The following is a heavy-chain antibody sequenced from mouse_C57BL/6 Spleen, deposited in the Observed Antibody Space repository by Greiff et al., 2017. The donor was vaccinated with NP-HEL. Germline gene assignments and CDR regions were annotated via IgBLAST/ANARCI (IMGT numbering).Heavy chain of an antibody. Sequence: QVQLQQPGAELVMPGASVKLSCKASGYTFTSYWMHWVKQRPGQGLEWIGEIDPSDSYTNYNQKFKGKSTLTVDKSSSTAYMQLSSLTSEDSAVYYCARRGVYDYGHFYYWGQGTTLTVSS. CDR3: ARRGVYDYGHFYY. V-gene: IGHV1-69*01. D-gene: IGHD2-4*01. CDR1: GYTFTSYW. CDR2: IDPSDSYT. J-gene: IGHJ2*01.